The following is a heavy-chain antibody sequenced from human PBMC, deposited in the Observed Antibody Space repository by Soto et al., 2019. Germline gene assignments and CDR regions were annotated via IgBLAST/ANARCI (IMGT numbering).Heavy chain of an antibody. CDR1: GFTFSTYA. CDR3: AGRYCTNGVCYTNYYYYIDV. V-gene: IGHV3-23*01. J-gene: IGHJ6*03. CDR2: ITTSGGNT. Sequence: PGGSLRLSCAASGFTFSTYAMSWVRQAPGKGLEGVSTITTSGGNTYYADSVQGRVTISRDNSKNTLYLQMNSLRAEDTAVYYCAGRYCTNGVCYTNYYYYIDVWGKGTTVTVSS. D-gene: IGHD2-8*01.